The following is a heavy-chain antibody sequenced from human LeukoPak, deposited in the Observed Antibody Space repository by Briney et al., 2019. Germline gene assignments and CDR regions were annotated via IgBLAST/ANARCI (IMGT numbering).Heavy chain of an antibody. V-gene: IGHV3-9*01. Sequence: GRSLRLSCAASGFTFDDYAMHWVRQAPGKGLEWVSGISWNSGSIGYADSVKGRFTISRDNTKNSLYLQMNSLRAEDTALYYCAKDKGYSSGPFDYWGQGTLVTVSS. CDR2: ISWNSGSI. CDR3: AKDKGYSSGPFDY. D-gene: IGHD6-19*01. J-gene: IGHJ4*02. CDR1: GFTFDDYA.